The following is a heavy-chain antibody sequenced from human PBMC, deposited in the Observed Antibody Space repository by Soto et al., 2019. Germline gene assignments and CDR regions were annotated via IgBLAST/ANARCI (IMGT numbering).Heavy chain of an antibody. CDR1: GYTFTSFD. CDR2: RNPNSGNT. Sequence: ASVKVSCKASGYTFTSFDINWVRQATGQGLEWMGWRNPNSGNTGYARKFQGRVTMTKSTSISTAYMELSSLRSEDTAVYYGARLGSGKSGREPYDSFDTWGQAIMVHVS. V-gene: IGHV1-8*01. D-gene: IGHD1-26*01. J-gene: IGHJ3*02. CDR3: ARLGSGKSGREPYDSFDT.